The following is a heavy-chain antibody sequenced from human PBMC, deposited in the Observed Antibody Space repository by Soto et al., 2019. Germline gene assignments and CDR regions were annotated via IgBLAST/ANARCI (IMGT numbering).Heavy chain of an antibody. J-gene: IGHJ3*02. V-gene: IGHV3-33*01. CDR2: IWYDGSNK. D-gene: IGHD3-3*01. CDR3: ARDSDDFWSGYYFDAFDI. CDR1: GFTFSSYG. Sequence: PGGSLRLSCAASGFTFSSYGMHWARQAPGKGLKWVAVIWYDGSNKYYADSVKGRFTISRDNSKNTLYLQMNSLRAEDTAVYYCARDSDDFWSGYYFDAFDIWGQGTMVTVSS.